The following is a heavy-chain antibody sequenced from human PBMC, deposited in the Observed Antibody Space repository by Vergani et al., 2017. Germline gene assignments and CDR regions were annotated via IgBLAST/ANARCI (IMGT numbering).Heavy chain of an antibody. Sequence: EVQLVESGGGLVPPGRSLRLSCAASGFSFGDYAMTWVRQAPGKGLEWVAFIRSKAYGGTTEYAASVKGRFTISRDDSKSIAYLQMNSLKTEDTAVYYCTRDPRFYDFWSGYDYWGQGTLVTVSS. V-gene: IGHV3-49*04. D-gene: IGHD3-3*01. J-gene: IGHJ4*02. CDR3: TRDPRFYDFWSGYDY. CDR2: IRSKAYGGTT. CDR1: GFSFGDYA.